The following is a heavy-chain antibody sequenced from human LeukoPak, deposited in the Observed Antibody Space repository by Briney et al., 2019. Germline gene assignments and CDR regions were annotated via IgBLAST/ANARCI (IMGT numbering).Heavy chain of an antibody. Sequence: NSGGSLRLSCATSGFSFSDYYMSWIRQAPGKGLECVSFISASGTSISYADSVKGRFTISRDNAKNSLYLQMNSLRPEDTAVYYCARHCTRASCYSFDYWGQGTQVTISS. CDR3: ARHCTRASCYSFDY. V-gene: IGHV3-11*04. D-gene: IGHD2-2*01. CDR2: ISASGTSI. CDR1: GFSFSDYY. J-gene: IGHJ4*02.